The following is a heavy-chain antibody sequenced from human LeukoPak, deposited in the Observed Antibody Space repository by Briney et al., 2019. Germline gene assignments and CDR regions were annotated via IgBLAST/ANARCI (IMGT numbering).Heavy chain of an antibody. CDR1: GFTFSSYG. D-gene: IGHD4-17*01. CDR2: ISYDGSNK. V-gene: IGHV3-30*18. J-gene: IGHJ6*03. CDR3: AKGVDYGDYGPYYYYMDV. Sequence: GGSLRLSCAASGFTFSSYGMHWVRQAPGKGLEWVAVISYDGSNKYYADSVKGRFTISRDNSKNTLYLQMNSLRAEDTAVYYCAKGVDYGDYGPYYYYMDVWGKGTTVTISS.